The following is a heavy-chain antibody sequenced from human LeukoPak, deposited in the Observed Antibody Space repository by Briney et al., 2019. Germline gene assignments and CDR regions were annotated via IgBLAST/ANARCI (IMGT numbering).Heavy chain of an antibody. J-gene: IGHJ4*02. CDR2: IIPIFGTA. Sequence: VASVKVTCKASGGTFSSYAISWVRQAPGQGLEWMGGIIPIFGTANYAQKFQGRVTITADKSTSTAYMELSSLRSEDTAVYYCAREYCSGGSCDGFDYWGQGTLVTVSS. D-gene: IGHD2-15*01. CDR3: AREYCSGGSCDGFDY. V-gene: IGHV1-69*06. CDR1: GGTFSSYA.